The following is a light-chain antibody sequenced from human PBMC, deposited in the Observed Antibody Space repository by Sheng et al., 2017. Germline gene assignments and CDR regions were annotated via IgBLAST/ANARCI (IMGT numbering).Light chain of an antibody. V-gene: IGLV2-14*02. CDR1: SGHVETYNL. J-gene: IGLJ2*01. CDR3: GTWDSSLTTVV. CDR2: EGY. Sequence: QSALTQPASVSGSPGQSITISCTETSGHVETYNLVSWYQQHPGEVPQTQSIYEGYKRPSGVSFRFSGSKSGASATLDITGLQTGDEADYYCGTWDSSLTTVVFGGGTRLTVL.